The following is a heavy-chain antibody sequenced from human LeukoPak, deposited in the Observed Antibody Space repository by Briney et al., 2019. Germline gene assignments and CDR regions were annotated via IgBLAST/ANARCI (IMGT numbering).Heavy chain of an antibody. CDR1: GFTVSSYS. CDR2: ISSSSSTI. J-gene: IGHJ4*02. V-gene: IGHV3-48*02. CDR3: AKTYSRESGYDFFFHY. D-gene: IGHD5-12*01. Sequence: GGSLRLSCAASGFTVSSYSMNWVRQAPGKGLEWVSYISSSSSTIYYADSVKGRFTISRDNAKNSLYLQMNSLRDEDTAVYYCAKTYSRESGYDFFFHYWGQGTRVTVSS.